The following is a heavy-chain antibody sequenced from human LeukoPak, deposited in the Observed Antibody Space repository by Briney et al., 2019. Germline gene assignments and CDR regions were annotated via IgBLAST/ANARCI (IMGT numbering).Heavy chain of an antibody. D-gene: IGHD5-18*01. J-gene: IGHJ4*02. CDR1: GGTFSSYA. V-gene: IGHV1-69*01. CDR2: IIPIFGTA. CDR3: ASARPVDTAMACDY. Sequence: SVTVSCKASGGTFSSYAISWVRQAPGQGLEWMGGIIPIFGTANYAQKFQGRVTITADESTSTAYMELSSLRSDDTAVYYCASARPVDTAMACDYWGQGTLVTVSS.